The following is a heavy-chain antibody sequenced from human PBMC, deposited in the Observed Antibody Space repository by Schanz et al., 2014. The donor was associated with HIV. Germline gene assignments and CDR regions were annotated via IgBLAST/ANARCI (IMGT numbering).Heavy chain of an antibody. Sequence: QVQLVESGGGVVQPGRSLRLSCAASGFPFRHYAIHWVRQAPGKGLEWVAVISLDGDNKYYADSVKGRFTISRDDSKNLLSLQMNSLRAEDTAVYYCARGLTSSWFAPLDFWGLGTLVTVSS. D-gene: IGHD6-13*01. V-gene: IGHV3-30-3*01. CDR3: ARGLTSSWFAPLDF. CDR2: ISLDGDNK. J-gene: IGHJ4*02. CDR1: GFPFRHYA.